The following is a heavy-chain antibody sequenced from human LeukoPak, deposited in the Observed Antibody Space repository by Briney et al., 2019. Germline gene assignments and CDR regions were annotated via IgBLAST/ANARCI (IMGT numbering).Heavy chain of an antibody. J-gene: IGHJ6*02. CDR3: ARDVPRRGDMDV. Sequence: ASVKVSCKASGYTFTSYDINWVRQATGQGLEWMGWMNPNSGNTGYAQKFQGRVTMTRNTSISTAYMELSSLRSEDTAVYYCARDVPRRGDMDVWGQGTTVTVSS. CDR2: MNPNSGNT. D-gene: IGHD6-25*01. V-gene: IGHV1-8*01. CDR1: GYTFTSYD.